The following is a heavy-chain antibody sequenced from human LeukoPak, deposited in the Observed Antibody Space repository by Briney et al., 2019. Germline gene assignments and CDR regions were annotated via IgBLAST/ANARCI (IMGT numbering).Heavy chain of an antibody. CDR1: GGSISSGSYY. D-gene: IGHD6-19*01. Sequence: PSETLSLTCTVSGGSISSGSYYWSWIRQPAGKGLEWIGRIYTSGSTNYNPSLKSRVTISVDTSKNQFSLKLSSVTAADTAVYYCARERWGIAVAGWYFDYWGQGTLVTVSS. V-gene: IGHV4-61*02. CDR3: ARERWGIAVAGWYFDY. CDR2: IYTSGST. J-gene: IGHJ4*02.